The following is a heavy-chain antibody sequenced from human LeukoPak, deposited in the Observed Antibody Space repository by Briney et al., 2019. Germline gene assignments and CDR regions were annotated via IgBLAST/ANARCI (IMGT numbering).Heavy chain of an antibody. CDR1: GGTLSSYA. Sequence: SVKVSRKASGGTLSSYAIRWVRPAPGQGLEWMGRIIPILGIANYAQKLQGRVTITADKSTSTAYMELSSLRSEDTAVYYCARGIAVAATDYWGQGTLVTVSS. CDR2: IIPILGIA. V-gene: IGHV1-69*04. D-gene: IGHD6-19*01. CDR3: ARGIAVAATDY. J-gene: IGHJ4*02.